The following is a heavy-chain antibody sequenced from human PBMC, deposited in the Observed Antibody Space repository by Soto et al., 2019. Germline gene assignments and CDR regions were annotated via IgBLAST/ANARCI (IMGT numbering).Heavy chain of an antibody. D-gene: IGHD4-17*01. Sequence: SETLSLTCTVSGGSISSSSYYWGWIRQPPGKGLEWIGSIYYSGSTYYNPSLKSRVTISVDTSKNQFSLKLSSVTAADTAVYYCARQTTVTVYYYYYMDVWGKGTTVTVSS. CDR3: ARQTTVTVYYYYYMDV. CDR2: IYYSGST. J-gene: IGHJ6*03. CDR1: GGSISSSSYY. V-gene: IGHV4-39*01.